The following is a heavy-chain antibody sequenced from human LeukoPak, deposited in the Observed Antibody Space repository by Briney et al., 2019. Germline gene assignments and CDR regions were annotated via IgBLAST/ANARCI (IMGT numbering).Heavy chain of an antibody. Sequence: GGSLRLSCAASGFTFSSFAMNWVRQAPGKGLEWVSSISSSSSYIYYADSVKGRFTISRDNAKNSLYLQMNSLRAEDTAVYYCARDFIPVSTRITMVRGVMEDYWGQGTLVTVSS. D-gene: IGHD3-10*01. J-gene: IGHJ4*02. CDR1: GFTFSSFA. CDR3: ARDFIPVSTRITMVRGVMEDY. CDR2: ISSSSSYI. V-gene: IGHV3-21*01.